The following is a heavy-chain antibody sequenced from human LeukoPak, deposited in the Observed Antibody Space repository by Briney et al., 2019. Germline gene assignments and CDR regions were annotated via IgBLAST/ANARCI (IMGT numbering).Heavy chain of an antibody. D-gene: IGHD6-13*01. CDR3: ARDAIAAASIYAFDI. CDR2: IYTSGST. Sequence: PSETLSLTCTVSGGSISSDYWSWIRQPAGKGLEWIGRIYTSGSTNYNPSLESRVTMSVDTSKNQFSLKLTSVTAADTAVYYCARDAIAAASIYAFDIWGHGTMVTVSS. J-gene: IGHJ3*02. CDR1: GGSISSDY. V-gene: IGHV4-4*07.